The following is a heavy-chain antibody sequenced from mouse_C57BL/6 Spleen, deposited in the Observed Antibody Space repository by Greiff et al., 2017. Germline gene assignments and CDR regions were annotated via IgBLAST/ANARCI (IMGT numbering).Heavy chain of an antibody. J-gene: IGHJ3*01. D-gene: IGHD2-4*01. Sequence: QVQLQQPGAELVRPGSSVKLSCKASGYTFTSYWMHWVKQRPIQGLEWIGNIDPSDSETHYNQKFKDKATLTVDKSSSTAYMQLSSLTSEDSAVYYCARSSYDYPFAYWGQGTLVTVSA. CDR1: GYTFTSYW. CDR2: IDPSDSET. V-gene: IGHV1-52*01. CDR3: ARSSYDYPFAY.